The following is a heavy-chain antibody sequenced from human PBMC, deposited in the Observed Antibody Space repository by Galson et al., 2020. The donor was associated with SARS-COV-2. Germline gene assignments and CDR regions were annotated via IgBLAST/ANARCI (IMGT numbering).Heavy chain of an antibody. CDR2: IYTSGST. V-gene: IGHV4-4*07. CDR1: GGSISSYY. J-gene: IGHJ6*02. D-gene: IGHD1-26*01. Sequence: SETLSLTCTVSGGSISSYYWSWIRQPAGKGLEWIGRIYTSGSTNYNPSLKSRVTMSVDTSKNQFSLKLSSVTAADTAVYYCARVGGSWELPINYYYYYGMDVWGQGTTVTVSS. CDR3: ARVGGSWELPINYYYYYGMDV.